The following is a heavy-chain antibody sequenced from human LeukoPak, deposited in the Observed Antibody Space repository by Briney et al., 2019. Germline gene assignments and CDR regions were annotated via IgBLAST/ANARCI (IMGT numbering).Heavy chain of an antibody. Sequence: GGSLRLSCAASGFTFSNYAMTWVRQAPGKGLEWVSTISDSGSTFCADSVKGRFTISRDNSKNTLFLQMNGLRADDTAVYYCAKDWPSEWQQLPDYDAVDVWGQGTMVTVSS. V-gene: IGHV3-23*01. J-gene: IGHJ3*01. CDR3: AKDWPSEWQQLPDYDAVDV. CDR1: GFTFSNYA. CDR2: ISDSGST. D-gene: IGHD6-13*01.